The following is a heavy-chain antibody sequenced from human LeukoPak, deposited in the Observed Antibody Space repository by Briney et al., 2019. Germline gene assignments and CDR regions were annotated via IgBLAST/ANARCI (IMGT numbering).Heavy chain of an antibody. CDR1: GYTFTSYD. V-gene: IGHV1-8*01. D-gene: IGHD2-2*01. CDR3: ARVKRVVPTAMFGGLRYYMDV. J-gene: IGHJ6*03. Sequence: VASVKVSCEASGYTFTSYDINWVRQATGQGLEWMGWMNPNSGNTGYAQKFQGRVTMTRNTSISTDYMELSSLRSEDTAMYYCARVKRVVPTAMFGGLRYYMDVWGKGTTVTVSS. CDR2: MNPNSGNT.